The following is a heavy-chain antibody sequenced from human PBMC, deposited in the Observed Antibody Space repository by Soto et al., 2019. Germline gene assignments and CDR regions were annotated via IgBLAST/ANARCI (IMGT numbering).Heavy chain of an antibody. CDR2: ISYDGSNK. V-gene: IGHV3-30-3*01. Sequence: PGGSLRLSCAASGFTFSSYAMHWVRQAPGKGLEWVAVISYDGSNKYYADSVKGRFTISRDNSKNTLYLQMNSLRAEDTAVYYCAREIVVVVAATSHSHDYWGQGTLVTVSS. J-gene: IGHJ4*02. CDR3: AREIVVVVAATSHSHDY. CDR1: GFTFSSYA. D-gene: IGHD2-15*01.